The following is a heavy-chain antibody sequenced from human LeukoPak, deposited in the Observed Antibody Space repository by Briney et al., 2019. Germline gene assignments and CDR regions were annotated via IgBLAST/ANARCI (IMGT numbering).Heavy chain of an antibody. V-gene: IGHV1-69*05. CDR3: ARGALGAMVDYYYYYMDV. J-gene: IGHJ6*03. CDR1: GGTFSSYA. D-gene: IGHD5-18*01. CDR2: IIPIFGTA. Sequence: ASVKVSSKASGGTFSSYAISWVRQAPGQGLEWMGGIIPIFGTANYAQKFQGRVTITTDESTSTAYMELSSLRSEDTAVYYCARGALGAMVDYYYYYMDVWGKGTTVTVSS.